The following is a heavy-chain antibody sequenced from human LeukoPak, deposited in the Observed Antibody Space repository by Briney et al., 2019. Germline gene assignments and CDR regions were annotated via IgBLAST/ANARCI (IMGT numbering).Heavy chain of an antibody. CDR2: LSGSGIST. CDR3: AKGRGTGTYYYDY. V-gene: IGHV3-23*01. CDR1: GFTFATHA. J-gene: IGHJ4*02. Sequence: GGSLRLSCAASGFTFATHAMGWVRQAPGKGLEWVAALSGSGISTYYADSVKGRFTISRDNSENTLHLQMTGLKAEDTAFYFCAKGRGTGTYYYDYWGRGTLVTVSS. D-gene: IGHD3/OR15-3a*01.